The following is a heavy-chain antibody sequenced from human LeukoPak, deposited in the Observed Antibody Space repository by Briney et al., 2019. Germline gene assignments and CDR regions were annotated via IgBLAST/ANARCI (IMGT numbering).Heavy chain of an antibody. CDR1: GFTFSSYA. J-gene: IGHJ4*02. CDR3: AKDRRLPWDYFDS. D-gene: IGHD5-12*01. Sequence: GGSLRLSCAASGFTFSSYAMSWFRQTPGRGLEWVSAIDGSGGSTYYADSVKGRFTISRDNSKNTLYLQMNSLRAKDTAIYYCAKDRRLPWDYFDSWGQGTLVTVSS. CDR2: IDGSGGST. V-gene: IGHV3-23*01.